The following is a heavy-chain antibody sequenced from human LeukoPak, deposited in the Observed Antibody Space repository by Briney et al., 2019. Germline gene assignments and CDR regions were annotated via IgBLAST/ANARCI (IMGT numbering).Heavy chain of an antibody. Sequence: GESLRLSCAASESTFSSYSMNWVRQAPGKGLEWVSAISGSGGSTYYADSVKGRFTISRDNSKNTLYLQMNSLRAEDTAVYYCAKQGVTHYYYGMDVWGQGTTVTVSS. CDR3: AKQGVTHYYYGMDV. V-gene: IGHV3-23*01. CDR2: ISGSGGST. D-gene: IGHD4-23*01. CDR1: ESTFSSYS. J-gene: IGHJ6*02.